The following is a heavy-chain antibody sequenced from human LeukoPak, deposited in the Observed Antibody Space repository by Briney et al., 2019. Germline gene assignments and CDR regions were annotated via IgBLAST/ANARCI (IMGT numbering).Heavy chain of an antibody. J-gene: IGHJ4*02. CDR3: ARSREYSYGYGPFDY. D-gene: IGHD5-18*01. Sequence: ESGPTLVNPTQTLTLTCTFSGFSLSTSGMCVSWIRQPPGKALEWLARIDWDDDKYYSTSLKTRLTISKATSKNQVVLTMTNMDPVDTATYYCARSREYSYGYGPFDYWGQGTLVTVSS. CDR1: GFSLSTSGMC. CDR2: IDWDDDK. V-gene: IGHV2-70*11.